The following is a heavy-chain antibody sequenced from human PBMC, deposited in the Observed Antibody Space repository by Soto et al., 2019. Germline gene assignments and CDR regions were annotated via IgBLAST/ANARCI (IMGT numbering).Heavy chain of an antibody. J-gene: IGHJ5*02. CDR3: AIVIPGAEAWFHP. CDR1: GNTFTNFG. CDR2: ISPYTDDP. Sequence: QGQLVQSGVEVKKPGASVKVSCSASGNTFTNFGVTWVRQAPGQGLEWMGWISPYTDDPSYAQKFQGRVTMTIDTSTSTAYLDLRRLTSDATAVYYCAIVIPGAEAWFHPWGQGTLVTVSS. D-gene: IGHD2-2*01. V-gene: IGHV1-18*01.